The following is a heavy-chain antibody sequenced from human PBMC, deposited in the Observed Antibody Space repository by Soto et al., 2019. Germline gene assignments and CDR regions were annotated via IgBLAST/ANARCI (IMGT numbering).Heavy chain of an antibody. Sequence: PSETLSLTSTVSGGSISSGCYYWSWIRQHPGKGLEWIGYIYYSGSTYYNPSLKSRVTISVDTSKNQFSLKLSSVTAADTAVYYCARVSIVVVVAASPGYFDYWGQGTLVTVSS. CDR3: ARVSIVVVVAASPGYFDY. J-gene: IGHJ4*02. CDR1: GGSISSGCYY. CDR2: IYYSGST. D-gene: IGHD2-15*01. V-gene: IGHV4-31*03.